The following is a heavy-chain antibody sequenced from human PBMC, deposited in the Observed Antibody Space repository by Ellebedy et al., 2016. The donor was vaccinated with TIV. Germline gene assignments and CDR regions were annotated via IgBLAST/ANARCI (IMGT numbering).Heavy chain of an antibody. CDR1: GFTSSDYW. CDR2: IKQDGSEK. V-gene: IGHV3-7*01. Sequence: PGGSLRLSCAASGFTSSDYWMSWVRQVPGKGLEWVANIKQDGSEKYYVDSVKGRFTVSRDNAKNSLYLQMNSLRAEDTAVYYCARDRLVGYDAFDIWGQGTTVTVSS. CDR3: ARDRLVGYDAFDI. J-gene: IGHJ3*02. D-gene: IGHD6-25*01.